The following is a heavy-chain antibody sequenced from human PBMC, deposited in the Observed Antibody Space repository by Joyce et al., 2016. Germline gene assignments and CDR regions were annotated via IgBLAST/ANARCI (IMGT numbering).Heavy chain of an antibody. CDR1: GLRFSQFY. D-gene: IGHD3-22*01. CDR3: ATEGASSGPDFDR. J-gene: IGHJ4*02. V-gene: IGHV3-72*01. Sequence: EVRLVESGGGLVQPGGSLRLSCEVSGLRFSQFYINWVRQAPGKGLEWVGGSKNKPDGYITEYAASVKGRFTSSRDDSKSSLYLQMNSLRSEDTAFYYCATEGASSGPDFDRWGQGTLVTVSS. CDR2: SKNKPDGYIT.